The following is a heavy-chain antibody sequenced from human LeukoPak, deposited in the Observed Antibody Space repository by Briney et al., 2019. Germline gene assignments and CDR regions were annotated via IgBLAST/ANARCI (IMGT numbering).Heavy chain of an antibody. V-gene: IGHV4-4*02. D-gene: IGHD5-12*01. J-gene: IGHJ4*02. Sequence: SETLSLTCAVSGGSISSSNWWSWVRQPPGKGLEWIGEIYHSGSTYYNPSLKSRVTISVDTSKNQFSLKLSSVTAADTAVYYCARKSVDSGYGWGQGTLVTVSS. CDR3: ARKSVDSGYG. CDR2: IYHSGST. CDR1: GGSISSSNW.